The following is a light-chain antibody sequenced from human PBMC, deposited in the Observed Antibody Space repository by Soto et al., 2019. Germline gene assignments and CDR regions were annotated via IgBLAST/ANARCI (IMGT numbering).Light chain of an antibody. J-gene: IGLJ2*01. CDR1: SFNIGSNT. CDR3: AAWDDSLVV. Sequence: QSVLTQPPSASGTPGQRVTISCSGSSFNIGSNTVNWYQQLPGTAPKLLIYSNNQRPSGVPDRFSGSKSGTSASLAISGLQSEDEADYYCAAWDDSLVVFGGGTKLTVL. CDR2: SNN. V-gene: IGLV1-44*01.